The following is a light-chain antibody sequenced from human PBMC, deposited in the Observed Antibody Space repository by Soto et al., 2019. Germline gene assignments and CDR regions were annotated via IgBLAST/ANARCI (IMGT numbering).Light chain of an antibody. CDR1: QSVSSS. Sequence: EIVLTQSPATLSLSPGERATLSCRASQSVSSSLAWYQQKPGQPPRLLIYDTSNRATGIPARFSGSGSGTDFTLTISSLEPEDFAVYYCQQRSSWPALTFGGGTKVEIK. V-gene: IGKV3-11*01. J-gene: IGKJ4*01. CDR3: QQRSSWPALT. CDR2: DTS.